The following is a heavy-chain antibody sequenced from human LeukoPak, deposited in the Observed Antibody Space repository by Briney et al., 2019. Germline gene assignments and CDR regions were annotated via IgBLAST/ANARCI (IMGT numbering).Heavy chain of an antibody. CDR3: ARDPIAAFDSSGYYFRYFDL. D-gene: IGHD3-22*01. J-gene: IGHJ2*01. V-gene: IGHV1-69*04. CDR2: IIPILGIT. CDR1: GGTFSSYG. Sequence: SVKVSCKASGGTFSSYGISWVRQAPGQGLEWMGRIIPILGITNYAQKFQCRVTITADKSTSTAYMELSSLRSEDTAVYYCARDPIAAFDSSGYYFRYFDLWGRGTLVTVSS.